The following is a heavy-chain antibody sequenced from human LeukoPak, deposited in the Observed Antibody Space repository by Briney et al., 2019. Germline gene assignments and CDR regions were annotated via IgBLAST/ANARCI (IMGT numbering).Heavy chain of an antibody. CDR3: TTGTSGSYYFDY. CDR1: GGSISSYY. Sequence: ETLSLTCTVSGGSISSYYWSWIRQPAGKGLEWVGRIKSKTDGGTTDYAAPVKARFTISRDDSKNTLYLQMNSLETEDTAVYYCTTGTSGSYYFDYWGQGTLVTVSS. CDR2: IKSKTDGGTT. V-gene: IGHV3-15*01. J-gene: IGHJ4*02. D-gene: IGHD1-14*01.